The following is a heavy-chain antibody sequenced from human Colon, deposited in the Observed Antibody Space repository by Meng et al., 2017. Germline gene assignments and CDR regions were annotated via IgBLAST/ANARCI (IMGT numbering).Heavy chain of an antibody. CDR2: IYYSGST. CDR1: GGSISSGDYY. D-gene: IGHD4-17*01. CDR3: ARDRKHYGERGWFDP. V-gene: IGHV4-30-4*01. Sequence: QVRLQESGPGPGHPAQTRSLTCTVSGGSISSGDYYWSWIRQPPGKGLEGIGYIYYSGSTYSNASLKSRVTISIDRSKNQFSLKLSSVTAADTAVYYCARDRKHYGERGWFDPWGQGTLVTVFS. J-gene: IGHJ5*02.